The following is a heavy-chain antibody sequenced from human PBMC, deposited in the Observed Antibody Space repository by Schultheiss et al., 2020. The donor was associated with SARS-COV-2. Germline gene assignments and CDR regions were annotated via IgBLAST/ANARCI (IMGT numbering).Heavy chain of an antibody. J-gene: IGHJ4*02. CDR3: ARGTAIVVVTADAFDI. CDR2: ISSSSSYI. D-gene: IGHD2-21*02. V-gene: IGHV3-11*05. Sequence: GESLKISCAASGFTFSDYYMSWIRQAPGKGLEWVSSISSSSSYIYYADSVKGRFTISRDNAKNSLYLQMNSLRAEDTAVYYCARGTAIVVVTADAFDIWGQGTLVTVSS. CDR1: GFTFSDYY.